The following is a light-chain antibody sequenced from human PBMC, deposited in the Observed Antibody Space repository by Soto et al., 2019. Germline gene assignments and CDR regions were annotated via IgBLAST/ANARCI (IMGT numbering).Light chain of an antibody. CDR1: SGHSSYA. V-gene: IGLV4-69*01. CDR2: LNSDGSH. CDR3: QTWGTGIQV. J-gene: IGLJ1*01. Sequence: QLVLTQSPSASASLGASVKLTCTLSSGHSSYAIAWHQQQPEKGPRYLMKLNSDGSHSKGDGIPDRFSGSSSGAERYLTISXLXSXXEADYYCQTWGTGIQVFGTGTKVTVL.